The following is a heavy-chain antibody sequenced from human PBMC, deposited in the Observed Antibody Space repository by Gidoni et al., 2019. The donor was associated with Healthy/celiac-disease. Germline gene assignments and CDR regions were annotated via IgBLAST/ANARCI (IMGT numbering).Heavy chain of an antibody. Sequence: SGAEVTKPGESLKISCTGSGYSFTSYWIGWVRQMPGKGLEWMGIIYPGDSDTRYSPSFQGQVTISADKSISTAYLQWSSLKASDTAMYYCARPQPLVGATNVGGGDAFDIWGQGTMVTVSS. CDR1: GYSFTSYW. D-gene: IGHD1-26*01. V-gene: IGHV5-51*01. CDR2: IYPGDSDT. CDR3: ARPQPLVGATNVGGGDAFDI. J-gene: IGHJ3*02.